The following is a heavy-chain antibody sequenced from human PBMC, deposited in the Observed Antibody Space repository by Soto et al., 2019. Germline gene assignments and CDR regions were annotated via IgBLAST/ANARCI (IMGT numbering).Heavy chain of an antibody. Sequence: ASVKVSCKASGFTFTSSAMQWVRQARGQRLEWIGWIVVGSGNTNYAQKFQERVTITRDMSTSTAYMELSSLRSEDTAVYYCAALDILTGYYAPDFDYWGQGTLVTSPQ. CDR1: GFTFTSSA. D-gene: IGHD3-9*01. CDR3: AALDILTGYYAPDFDY. J-gene: IGHJ4*02. CDR2: IVVGSGNT. V-gene: IGHV1-58*02.